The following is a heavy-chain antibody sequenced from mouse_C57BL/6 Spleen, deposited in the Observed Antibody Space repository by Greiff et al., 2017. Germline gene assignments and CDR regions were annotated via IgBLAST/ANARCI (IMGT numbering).Heavy chain of an antibody. CDR2: IYPGSGST. CDR1: GYTFTSYW. V-gene: IGHV1-55*01. Sequence: QVQLQQPGAELVKPGASVKMSCKASGYTFTSYWITWVKQRPGQGLEWIGDIYPGSGSTNYNEKFKSKATLTVVTSSSTAYMQLSSLTSEDSAVYYCARDSSGYWFAYWGQGTLVTVSA. D-gene: IGHD3-2*02. J-gene: IGHJ3*01. CDR3: ARDSSGYWFAY.